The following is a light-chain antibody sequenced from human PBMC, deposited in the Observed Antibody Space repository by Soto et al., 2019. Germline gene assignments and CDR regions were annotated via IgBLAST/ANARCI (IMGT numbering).Light chain of an antibody. CDR2: DVT. CDR1: SSDVGDNNY. V-gene: IGLV2-14*01. CDR3: CSYTSSSTLYV. Sequence: QSVLTQPASVSGSPGQSITISCTGTSSDVGDNNYVSWYQQHPGKAPKLMIYDVTHRPSGISNRFSVSKSGNTASLTISGLQAEDEADYYCCSYTSSSTLYVFGSGTKLTVL. J-gene: IGLJ1*01.